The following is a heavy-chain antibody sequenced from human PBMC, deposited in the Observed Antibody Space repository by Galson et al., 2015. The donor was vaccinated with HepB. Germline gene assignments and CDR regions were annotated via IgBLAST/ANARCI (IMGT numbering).Heavy chain of an antibody. Sequence: SLRLSCAGSGFTFSSHFMNWVRQAPGKGLEWVAYISATSRNIYYADSVKGRFSISRDNGKNSLYLQMNSLRAEDTAVYYCARGYDGEDAGEDYGMDVWGPGATVTVSS. D-gene: IGHD4-17*01. CDR3: ARGYDGEDAGEDYGMDV. J-gene: IGHJ6*02. CDR1: GFTFSSHF. CDR2: ISATSRNI. V-gene: IGHV3-21*01.